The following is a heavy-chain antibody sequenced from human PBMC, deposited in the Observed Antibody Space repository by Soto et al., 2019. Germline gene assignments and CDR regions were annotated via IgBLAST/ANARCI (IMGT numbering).Heavy chain of an antibody. J-gene: IGHJ6*02. CDR2: IIPILGIA. Sequence: QVQLVQSGAEVKKPGSSVNVSCKASGGTFSSYTISWVRQAPGQGLEWMGRIIPILGIANYAQKFQGRVTITADKSTSKAYMELSSLRSEDTAVYYCAKEGLVNHGMDVWGQVTTVTVSS. CDR3: AKEGLVNHGMDV. D-gene: IGHD3-9*01. V-gene: IGHV1-69*08. CDR1: GGTFSSYT.